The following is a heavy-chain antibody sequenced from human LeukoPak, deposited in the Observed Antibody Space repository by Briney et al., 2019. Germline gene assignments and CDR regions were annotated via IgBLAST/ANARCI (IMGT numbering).Heavy chain of an antibody. V-gene: IGHV4-31*03. D-gene: IGHD3-3*01. CDR1: GGSISSGGYY. CDR2: IYYSGST. Sequence: SQTLSLTCTVSGGSISSGGYYWSWIRQHPGKGLEWIGYIYYSGSTYYNPSLKSRVTISVDTSKNQFSLKLSSVTAADTAVYYCARAPHLYYDFWSGSENWFDPWGQGTLVTVSS. CDR3: ARAPHLYYDFWSGSENWFDP. J-gene: IGHJ5*02.